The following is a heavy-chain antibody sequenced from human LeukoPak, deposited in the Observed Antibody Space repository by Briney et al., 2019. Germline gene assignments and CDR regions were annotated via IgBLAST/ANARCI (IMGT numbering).Heavy chain of an antibody. Sequence: PGWSLRLSCAASGFTFSNARMSWVRQAPGNGLEWVGRIKTKTDDGATDYSAPVKARFTISRDDSKTTLYLRMNGLKTEDTAIYYCTTYVGATAYWGQGTLVTVSS. CDR3: TTYVGATAY. D-gene: IGHD1-26*01. CDR1: GFTFSNAR. CDR2: IKTKTDDGAT. J-gene: IGHJ4*02. V-gene: IGHV3-15*01.